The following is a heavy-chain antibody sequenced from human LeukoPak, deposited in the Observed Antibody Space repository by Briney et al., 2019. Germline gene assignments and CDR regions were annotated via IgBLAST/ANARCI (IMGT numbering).Heavy chain of an antibody. V-gene: IGHV1-2*04. CDR3: ARDGVSAAGMSYYYYGMDV. CDR1: GYTFTGYY. CDR2: INPNSGGT. J-gene: IGHJ6*02. D-gene: IGHD6-13*01. Sequence: VASVKVSCKASGYTFTGYYMHWVRQAPGQGLEWMGWINPNSGGTNYAQKFQGWVTMTRDTSISTAYMELSRLRSDDTAVYYCARDGVSAAGMSYYYYGMDVWGQGTTDTVSS.